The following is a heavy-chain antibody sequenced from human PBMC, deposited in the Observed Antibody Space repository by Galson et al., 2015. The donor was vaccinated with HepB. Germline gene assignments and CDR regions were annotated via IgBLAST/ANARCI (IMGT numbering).Heavy chain of an antibody. CDR2: IYHSGST. V-gene: IGHV4-4*02. D-gene: IGHD3-22*01. Sequence: LSLTCAVSGGSISSSNWWSWVRQPPGKGLEWIGEIYHSGSTNYNPSLKSRVTISVDKSKNQFSLKLSSVTAADTAVYYCAAKTAHYDSSGLDYWGQGTLVTVSS. J-gene: IGHJ4*02. CDR3: AAKTAHYDSSGLDY. CDR1: GGSISSSNW.